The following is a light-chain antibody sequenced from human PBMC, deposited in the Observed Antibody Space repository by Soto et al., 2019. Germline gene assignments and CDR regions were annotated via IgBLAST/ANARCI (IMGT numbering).Light chain of an antibody. CDR1: TSNIGSKT. J-gene: IGLJ1*01. CDR3: AAWDASLNGYV. V-gene: IGLV1-44*01. Sequence: QPVLTQSPSASGTHGQRVTMSCSGSTSNIGSKTVNWYRQLPGTAPKLLIYSNDQRPSGVPDRFSGSKSGTSASLAISGLQSEDEADYYCAAWDASLNGYVFGTGTKVTVL. CDR2: SND.